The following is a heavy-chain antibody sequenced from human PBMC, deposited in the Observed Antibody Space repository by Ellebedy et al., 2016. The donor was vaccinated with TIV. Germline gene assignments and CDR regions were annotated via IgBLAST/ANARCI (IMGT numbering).Heavy chain of an antibody. CDR1: GFTFSNYH. Sequence: GESLKISCAASGFTFSNYHMHWVRQAPGKGLEWVAVIWSDGSLKYYADSVKGRFTLSRDNSKNTLYLQMNSLEAEDTAVYYCAREVVGGQGDMDVWGQGTTVTVSS. CDR2: IWSDGSLK. CDR3: AREVVGGQGDMDV. V-gene: IGHV3-33*01. D-gene: IGHD2-15*01. J-gene: IGHJ6*02.